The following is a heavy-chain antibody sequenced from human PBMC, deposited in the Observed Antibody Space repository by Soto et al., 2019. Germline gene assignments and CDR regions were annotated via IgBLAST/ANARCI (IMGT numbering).Heavy chain of an antibody. D-gene: IGHD6-19*01. CDR1: GGSISSGSYY. V-gene: IGHV4-39*01. CDR2: IYYSGST. J-gene: IGHJ5*02. Sequence: SETLSLGCTVSGGSISSGSYYWGWIRQPPGRGREWIGSIYYSGSTYYNPSLKSRVTISVDTSKNQFSLKLSSVTAADTAVYYSARHQRVAVAVTYWFDPWGQGTLITVS. CDR3: ARHQRVAVAVTYWFDP.